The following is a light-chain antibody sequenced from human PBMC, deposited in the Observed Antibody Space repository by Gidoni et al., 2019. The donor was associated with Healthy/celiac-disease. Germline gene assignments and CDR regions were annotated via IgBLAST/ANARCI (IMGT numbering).Light chain of an antibody. CDR2: GAS. V-gene: IGKV3-20*01. J-gene: IGKJ2*04. CDR3: QQYGSSPCS. Sequence: EIVLTPSPGTLSLSPGERATLSCRASQSVSSSYLAWYQQKPGQAPRLLIYGASSRATGIPDRFSGSGSGTDFTLTISRLEPEDFAVYYCQQYGSSPCSFXQXTKLEIK. CDR1: QSVSSSY.